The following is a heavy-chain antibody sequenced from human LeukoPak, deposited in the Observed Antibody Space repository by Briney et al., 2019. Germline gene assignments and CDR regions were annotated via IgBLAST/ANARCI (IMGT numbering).Heavy chain of an antibody. V-gene: IGHV1-18*01. CDR1: GGTFSSYT. Sequence: ASVKVSCKASGGTFSSYTINWVRQAPGQGLEWMGWISAYNGNTNYAQKLQGRVTMTTDTSTSTAYMELRSLRSDDTAVYYCARDPPFGGFDPWGQGTLVTVSS. J-gene: IGHJ5*02. D-gene: IGHD3-10*01. CDR3: ARDPPFGGFDP. CDR2: ISAYNGNT.